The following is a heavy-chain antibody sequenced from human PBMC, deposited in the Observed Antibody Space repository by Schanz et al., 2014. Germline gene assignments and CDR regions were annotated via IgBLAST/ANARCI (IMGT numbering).Heavy chain of an antibody. CDR3: AKDPRGDKNDRAYYFDY. D-gene: IGHD3-10*01. J-gene: IGHJ4*02. CDR1: GFTFSTFA. V-gene: IGHV3-23*04. CDR2: ISSGGNP. Sequence: EVQLVQSGGGLVQPGGSLRLSCSASGFTFSTFAMHWVRQAPGKGLEWVSSISSGGNPYYANSVKGRFGISRDNSENTLYLQMSSLRVEDTAVYYCAKDPRGDKNDRAYYFDYWGQGTLVSVSS.